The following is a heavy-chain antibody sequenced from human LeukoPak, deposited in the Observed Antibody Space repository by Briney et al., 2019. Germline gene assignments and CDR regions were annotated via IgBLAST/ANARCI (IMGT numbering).Heavy chain of an antibody. CDR2: ISVSGGST. CDR1: GFTFNNYA. J-gene: IGHJ4*02. Sequence: GGSLRLSCVASGFTFNNYAMSWVRQAPGKGLEWVSAISVSGGSTYYADSVKGRFTISRDNSKNTLYLQMNSPRAKDTAVYYCSKDRGGSYGDFFDYWGQGTLVTVSS. D-gene: IGHD1-26*01. V-gene: IGHV3-23*01. CDR3: SKDRGGSYGDFFDY.